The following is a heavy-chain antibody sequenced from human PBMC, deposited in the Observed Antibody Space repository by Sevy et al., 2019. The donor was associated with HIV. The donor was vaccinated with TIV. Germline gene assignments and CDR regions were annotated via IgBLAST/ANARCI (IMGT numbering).Heavy chain of an antibody. J-gene: IGHJ4*02. CDR2: IKADGSGK. D-gene: IGHD3-16*01. CDR1: GFTFSANW. V-gene: IGHV3-7*01. CDR3: AHETFGRFES. Sequence: GGSLRLSCAASGFTFSANWMNWVRQAPGKGLEWVANIKADGSGKHYVDSVEGRFTISRDNAKNLLFLQMNSLRVEDTAVYYCAHETFGRFESWGQGTLVTVS.